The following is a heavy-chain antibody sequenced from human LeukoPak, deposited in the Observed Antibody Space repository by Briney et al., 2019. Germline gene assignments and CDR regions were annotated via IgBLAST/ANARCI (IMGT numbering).Heavy chain of an antibody. CDR1: GGTFSSYA. CDR2: IIPILVIA. CDR3: ASPMAFGVFSSSWYLDYYGMDV. J-gene: IGHJ6*02. D-gene: IGHD6-13*01. V-gene: IGHV1-69*04. Sequence: RASVKVSCKASGGTFSSYAISWVRQALGQGLEWMGRIIPILVIANYAQKFQGRVTITADKSTSTAYMELSSLRSEDTAVYYCASPMAFGVFSSSWYLDYYGMDVWGQGTTVTVSS.